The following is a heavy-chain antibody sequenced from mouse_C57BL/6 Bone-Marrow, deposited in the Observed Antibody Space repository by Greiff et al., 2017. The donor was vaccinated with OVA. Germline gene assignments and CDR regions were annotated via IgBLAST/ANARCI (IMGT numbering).Heavy chain of an antibody. CDR1: GFTFSDYY. V-gene: IGHV5-16*01. CDR3: ARGRDGYVYAMDY. J-gene: IGHJ4*01. Sequence: DVKLVESEGGLVQPGSSMKLSCTASGFTFSDYYMAWVRQVPEKGLEWVANINYDGSSTYYLDSLKSRFIISRDNAKNILYLQMSSLKSEDTATYDCARGRDGYVYAMDYWGQGTSVTVSS. CDR2: INYDGSST. D-gene: IGHD2-3*01.